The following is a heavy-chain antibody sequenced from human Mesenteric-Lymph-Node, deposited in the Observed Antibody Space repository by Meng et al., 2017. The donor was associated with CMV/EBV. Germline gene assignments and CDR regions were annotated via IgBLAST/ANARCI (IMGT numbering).Heavy chain of an antibody. CDR3: AKSRSSTPGIVDD. Sequence: QVDLQESGPGLVKPSETLSLTCIVSGVSVTSGAYHWSWIRQSPGKGLEWIGYIYGTGITIYNPSLKSRVTILLETSKNQFSLKLNSVTTADTAVYYCAKSRSSTPGIVDDWGQGTLVTVSS. J-gene: IGHJ4*02. CDR1: GVSVTSGAYH. CDR2: IYGTGIT. D-gene: IGHD2/OR15-2a*01. V-gene: IGHV4-61*08.